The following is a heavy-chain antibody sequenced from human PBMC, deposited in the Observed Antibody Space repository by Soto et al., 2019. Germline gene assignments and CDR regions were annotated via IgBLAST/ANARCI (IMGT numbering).Heavy chain of an antibody. CDR3: AKGIGDYFFMDV. CDR1: GFTFSSYT. Sequence: EVQLLESGGGLVQPGGSLRLSCAASGFTFSSYTMSWVRQAPGKGLEWVSAISDSGGSTYYADSVKGRFTISRDNSKHTLFLQGNSLRAEDTAVYYCAKGIGDYFFMDVWGKGATVPVSS. V-gene: IGHV3-23*01. CDR2: ISDSGGST. J-gene: IGHJ6*03. D-gene: IGHD1-26*01.